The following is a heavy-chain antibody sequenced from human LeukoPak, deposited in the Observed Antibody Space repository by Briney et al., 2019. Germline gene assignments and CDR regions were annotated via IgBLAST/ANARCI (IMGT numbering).Heavy chain of an antibody. J-gene: IGHJ4*02. Sequence: GGSLRLSCAASGFTFSSYGMHWVRQAPGKGLEWVAVISYDGSNKYYADSVKGRFTISRDNAKNALYLQMNSLRAEDTAVYYCARDRIMEGDTVIDYWGQGTLVTVSS. V-gene: IGHV3-30*03. D-gene: IGHD2-21*02. CDR3: ARDRIMEGDTVIDY. CDR2: ISYDGSNK. CDR1: GFTFSSYG.